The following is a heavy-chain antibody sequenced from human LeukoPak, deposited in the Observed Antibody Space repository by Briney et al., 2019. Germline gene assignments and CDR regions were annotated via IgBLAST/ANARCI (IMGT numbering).Heavy chain of an antibody. CDR3: AWGTIAVAGYFDY. CDR1: GGTFSSYA. D-gene: IGHD6-19*01. V-gene: IGHV1-69*06. CDR2: IIPIFGTA. J-gene: IGHJ4*02. Sequence: SVKVSCKASGGTFSSYAISWVRQAPGQGLEWMGGIIPIFGTANYAQKFQGRVTITADKSTSTAYMELSSLRSEDTAVYYCAWGTIAVAGYFDYWGQGTLVTVSS.